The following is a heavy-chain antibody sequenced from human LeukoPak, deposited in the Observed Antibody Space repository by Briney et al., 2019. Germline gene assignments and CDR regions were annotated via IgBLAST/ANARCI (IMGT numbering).Heavy chain of an antibody. V-gene: IGHV3-30*03. J-gene: IGHJ4*02. CDR1: GFTFSNYL. CDR3: ATGGFDY. CDR2: ISDDGSSK. Sequence: GGSLRLSCAAAGFTFSNYLMQWVRQVPGEGLEWVAVISDDGSSKYYAESVKGRFTISRYNSKNTLYLQMNSLRAEDTAVYYCATGGFDYWGQGTLVTVSS. D-gene: IGHD3-10*01.